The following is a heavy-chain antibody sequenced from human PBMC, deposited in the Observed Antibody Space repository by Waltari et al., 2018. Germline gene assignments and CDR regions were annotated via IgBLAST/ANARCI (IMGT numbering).Heavy chain of an antibody. V-gene: IGHV1-69*01. Sequence: QVQLVQSGAEVKKPGSSVKVSCKASGGTFSSYAISWVRQAPGQGLEWMGGIIPIFGTANYAQKFQGRVTITADESTSTAYMELSSLRSEDTAVYYCARVSGSGSYDYYYGMDVWGQGTTVTVSS. CDR3: ARVSGSGSYDYYYGMDV. J-gene: IGHJ6*02. CDR1: GGTFSSYA. CDR2: IIPIFGTA. D-gene: IGHD3-10*01.